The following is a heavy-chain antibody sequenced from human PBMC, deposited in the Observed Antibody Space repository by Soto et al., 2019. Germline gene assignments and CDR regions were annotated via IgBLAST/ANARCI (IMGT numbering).Heavy chain of an antibody. J-gene: IGHJ5*02. CDR3: ARGGELLWFGELPTYNWFDP. CDR1: GGSFSGYY. V-gene: IGHV4-34*01. D-gene: IGHD3-10*01. Sequence: QVQLQQWGAGLLKPSETLSLTCAVYGGSFSGYYWSWIRQPPGKGLEWVGEINHSGSTNDNPSLKSRVTISVDTSKNQFSLKLSSVTAADTAVYYCARGGELLWFGELPTYNWFDPWGQGTLVTVSS. CDR2: INHSGST.